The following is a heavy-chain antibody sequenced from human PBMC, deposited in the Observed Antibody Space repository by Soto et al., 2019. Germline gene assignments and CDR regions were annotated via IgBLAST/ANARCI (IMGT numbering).Heavy chain of an antibody. CDR3: ARQARSGVITTFKYLQF. V-gene: IGHV5-51*01. CDR1: GYTFPNFW. CDR2: IYPATSDT. J-gene: IGHJ1*01. D-gene: IGHD3-10*01. Sequence: PGESLKISCKGSGYTFPNFWIAWVRQTPGKGLEWLGIIYPATSDTRYSPSFQGQVSMSADISVTTAYLQWSSLNASDTGVYYCARQARSGVITTFKYLQFWGQGTLVTVSS.